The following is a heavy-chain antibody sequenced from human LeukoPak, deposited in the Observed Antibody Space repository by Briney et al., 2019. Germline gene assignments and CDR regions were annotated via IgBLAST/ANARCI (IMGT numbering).Heavy chain of an antibody. V-gene: IGHV3-30*02. D-gene: IGHD3-9*01. CDR1: GFTFSSYG. J-gene: IGHJ4*02. Sequence: PGGSLRLSCAASGFTFSSYGIHWVRQAPGKGLEWVASIRYDGTNKYYADSVKGRFTISRDNSKNTLYLQMNSLRAEDTAVYYCAKDKILRYFDWLFDLDYWGQGTLVTVSS. CDR3: AKDKILRYFDWLFDLDY. CDR2: IRYDGTNK.